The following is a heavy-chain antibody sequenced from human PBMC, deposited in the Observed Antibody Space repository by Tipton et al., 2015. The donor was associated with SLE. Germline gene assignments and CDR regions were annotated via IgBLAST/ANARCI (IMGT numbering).Heavy chain of an antibody. CDR3: SRAGRAWNLFDY. Sequence: TLSLTCTVSGGSISVSSYYWGWIRQPPGKGLEWIGSIDYSGSTYYNPSLKSRVTISVDTSKNQFSLKLSSVTAADTAVYYWSRAGRAWNLFDYWGQGTLVTVSS. V-gene: IGHV4-39*07. CDR1: GGSISVSSYY. J-gene: IGHJ4*02. D-gene: IGHD1-1*01. CDR2: IDYSGST.